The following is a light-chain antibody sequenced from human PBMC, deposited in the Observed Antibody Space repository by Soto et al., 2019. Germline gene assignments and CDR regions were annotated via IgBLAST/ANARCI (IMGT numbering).Light chain of an antibody. V-gene: IGLV2-14*01. J-gene: IGLJ2*01. CDR3: SSYTGSNTVV. Sequence: QSVLTQPASVSGSPGQSITISCTGTSSDVGGYNYVSWYQQHPGKAPKLMIYEVSNRPSGVSNRFSGSKSDNTASLTISGLQAEDEANYYCSSYTGSNTVVFGGGTQLTVL. CDR2: EVS. CDR1: SSDVGGYNY.